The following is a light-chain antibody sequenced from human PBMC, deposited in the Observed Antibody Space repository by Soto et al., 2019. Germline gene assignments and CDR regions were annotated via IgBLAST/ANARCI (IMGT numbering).Light chain of an antibody. Sequence: QSALTQPASVSGSPGQSITISCTGTSSDVGGYNYVSWYQQYPGKAPKLMIYDVSTRPSGVSYRFSGSKSGNTASLTISGLQAEDEAEYYCISYTSSSTHVFGTGTKVTVL. CDR3: ISYTSSSTHV. CDR1: SSDVGGYNY. CDR2: DVS. J-gene: IGLJ1*01. V-gene: IGLV2-14*01.